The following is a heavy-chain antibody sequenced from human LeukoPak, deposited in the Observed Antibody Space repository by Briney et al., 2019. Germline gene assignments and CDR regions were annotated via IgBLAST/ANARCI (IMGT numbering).Heavy chain of an antibody. CDR2: IYYSGST. J-gene: IGHJ4*02. Sequence: SETLSLTCTVSGGSISSYYWSWIRQPPGKGLEWIGYIYYSGSTNYNPSLKSRVTISVDTSKNQFSLKLTSVTAADTAVYYCARGYSGSYGRFDYWGQGTLVTVSS. CDR3: ARGYSGSYGRFDY. D-gene: IGHD1-26*01. CDR1: GGSISSYY. V-gene: IGHV4-59*01.